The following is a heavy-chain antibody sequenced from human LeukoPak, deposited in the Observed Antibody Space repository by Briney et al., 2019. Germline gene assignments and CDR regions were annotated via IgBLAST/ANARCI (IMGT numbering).Heavy chain of an antibody. J-gene: IGHJ5*02. Sequence: GASVKVSCKASGYTFTSYYMHWVRQAPGQGLEWMGIINPSSGSTSYAQKFQGRVTMTRDTSTSTVYMELSSLRSEDTAVYYCARDSVGCSSTSCYPGGWFDPWGQGTLVTVSS. CDR3: ARDSVGCSSTSCYPGGWFDP. V-gene: IGHV1-46*01. CDR1: GYTFTSYY. CDR2: INPSSGST. D-gene: IGHD2-2*01.